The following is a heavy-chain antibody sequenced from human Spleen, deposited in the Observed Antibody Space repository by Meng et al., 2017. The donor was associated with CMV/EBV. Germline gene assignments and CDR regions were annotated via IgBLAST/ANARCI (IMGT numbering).Heavy chain of an antibody. D-gene: IGHD1-26*01. CDR1: GSTVTANY. V-gene: IGHV1-2*07. J-gene: IGHJ4*02. Sequence: TGSTVTANYIRWVRLAPGQGLKWMGRINTNSAVTNYAHEFQSRVTMTRNTSISTAYMEVNRLTSDDTAVYYCARGHPFYSGSHFDYWGQGTLVTVSS. CDR3: ARGHPFYSGSHFDY. CDR2: INTNSAVT.